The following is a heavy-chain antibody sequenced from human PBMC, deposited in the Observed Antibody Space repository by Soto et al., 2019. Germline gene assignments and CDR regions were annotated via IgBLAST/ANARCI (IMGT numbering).Heavy chain of an antibody. V-gene: IGHV4-30-4*01. D-gene: IGHD5-18*01. CDR1: GGSISSGDYY. CDR3: ARDRARDTAMVTWNYYYGMDV. J-gene: IGHJ6*02. CDR2: IYYSGST. Sequence: PSETLSLTCTVSGGSISSGDYYWSWIRQPPGKGLEWIGYIYYSGSTYYNPSLKSRVTILVDTSKNQFSLKLSSVTAADTAVYYCARDRARDTAMVTWNYYYGMDVWGQGTTVTVSS.